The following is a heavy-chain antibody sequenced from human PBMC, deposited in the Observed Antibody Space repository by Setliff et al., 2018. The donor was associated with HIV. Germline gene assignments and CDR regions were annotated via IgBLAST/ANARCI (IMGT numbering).Heavy chain of an antibody. CDR1: GFTFDDYG. J-gene: IGHJ4*02. D-gene: IGHD3-16*02. V-gene: IGHV3-20*04. CDR2: ITWNGEST. Sequence: GGSLRLSCAASGFTFDDYGMSWVRQRPGKGLEWVGGITWNGESTGYADSLKGRVTISRDNAANSVYLQMNNLKTEDTGVYYCAAPRSNLYDSTIAYWGQGTQVTVSS. CDR3: AAPRSNLYDSTIAY.